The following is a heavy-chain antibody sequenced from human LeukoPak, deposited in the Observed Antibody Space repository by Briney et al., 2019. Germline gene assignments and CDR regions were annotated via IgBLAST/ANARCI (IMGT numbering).Heavy chain of an antibody. CDR1: GFTFSSYG. Sequence: PGRSLRLSCAASGFTFSSYGLHWVRQAPGKGLEWVAVIWHDGSDKYYADSVKGRFTISRDDSKNTLYLQMNSLRAEDTAVYYCARGFSGIRYLDWLFSLGYWGQGTLVTVSS. CDR3: ARGFSGIRYLDWLFSLGY. J-gene: IGHJ4*02. D-gene: IGHD3-9*01. V-gene: IGHV3-33*01. CDR2: IWHDGSDK.